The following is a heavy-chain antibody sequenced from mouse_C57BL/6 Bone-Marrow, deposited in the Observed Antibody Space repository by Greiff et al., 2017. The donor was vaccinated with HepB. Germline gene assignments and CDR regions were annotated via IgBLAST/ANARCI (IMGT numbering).Heavy chain of an antibody. J-gene: IGHJ4*01. CDR2: VYPYNGGT. CDR3: ARWAGGCDYYAMDY. Sequence: EVQLQQSGPVLVKPGPSVKISCKASGFTFTDYYMHWVKQRPGKSLEWIGLVYPYNGGTSYNQKFKGKATLTVDTSSSTAYMELSSLTSEDSAVYYCARWAGGCDYYAMDYWGQGTSVTVSS. V-gene: IGHV1-36*01. CDR1: GFTFTDYY. D-gene: IGHD1-1*02.